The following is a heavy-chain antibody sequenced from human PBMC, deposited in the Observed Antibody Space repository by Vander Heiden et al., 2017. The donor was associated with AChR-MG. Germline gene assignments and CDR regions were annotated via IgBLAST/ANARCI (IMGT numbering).Heavy chain of an antibody. J-gene: IGHJ4*02. V-gene: IGHV3-30-3*01. Sequence: QVELVESVGGVVQPGRSLIRCCSACGFTCSSYAMHWVRQAPGKGLELVAVISNDGSNQYYADSVKGRFTISRDNSKNTLYLQMKSLRAEDTAVYYCARVYYDFWSGYYNWGQGTLVTVSS. CDR3: ARVYYDFWSGYYN. CDR2: ISNDGSNQ. D-gene: IGHD3-3*01. CDR1: GFTCSSYA.